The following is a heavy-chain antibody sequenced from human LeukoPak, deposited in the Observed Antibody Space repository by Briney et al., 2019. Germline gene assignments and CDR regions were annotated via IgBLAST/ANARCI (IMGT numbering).Heavy chain of an antibody. CDR3: AKNGDRGAYCTGGTCYPYFYYYMDV. D-gene: IGHD2-15*01. Sequence: GGSLRLSCAASGITFSSYGMSWVRQAPGKGLEWVSSISSTGGNKYYADSVKGRFTISRDNSKNTLYVQMNSLRAEDTAIYYCAKNGDRGAYCTGGTCYPYFYYYMDVWGKGTTVTI. V-gene: IGHV3-23*01. CDR2: ISSTGGNK. CDR1: GITFSSYG. J-gene: IGHJ6*03.